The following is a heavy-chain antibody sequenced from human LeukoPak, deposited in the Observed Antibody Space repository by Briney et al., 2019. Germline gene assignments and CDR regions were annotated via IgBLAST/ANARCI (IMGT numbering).Heavy chain of an antibody. V-gene: IGHV3-11*01. CDR1: GFNFGAYW. CDR3: AAQKRGTSRPYYFDY. D-gene: IGHD3-16*02. Sequence: GGSLRLSCASSGFNFGAYWMSWVRQAPGKGLEWISYISSSGSTIYYADSVKGRFTMSRDNAKNSLYLQMNSLRAEDTAVYYCAAQKRGTSRPYYFDYWGQGTLVTVSS. J-gene: IGHJ4*02. CDR2: ISSSGSTI.